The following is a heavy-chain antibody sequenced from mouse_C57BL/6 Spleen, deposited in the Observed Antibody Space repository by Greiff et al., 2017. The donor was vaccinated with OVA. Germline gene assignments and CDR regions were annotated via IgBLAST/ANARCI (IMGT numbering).Heavy chain of an antibody. CDR3: ARSYTVVDY. CDR2: IDPSDSYT. V-gene: IGHV1-69*01. CDR1: GYTFTSYW. Sequence: QVQLKQSGAELVMPGASVKLSCKASGYTFTSYWMHWVKQRPGQGLEWIGEIDPSDSYTNYNQKFKGKSTLTVDKSSSTAYMQLSSLTSEDSAVYYCARSYTVVDYWGQGTTLTVSS. J-gene: IGHJ2*01. D-gene: IGHD1-1*01.